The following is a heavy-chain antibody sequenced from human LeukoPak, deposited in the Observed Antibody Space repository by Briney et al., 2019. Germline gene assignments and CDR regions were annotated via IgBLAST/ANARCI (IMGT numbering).Heavy chain of an antibody. Sequence: GGSLRLSCAASGFTFSSYGMHWVRQAPGKGLEWVAFIRYDGSNKYYADSVKGRFTISRDNSKNTLYLQMNSLRAEDTAVYYCARGWVGPPYSSSWYSDYWGQGTLVTVSS. CDR1: GFTFSSYG. V-gene: IGHV3-30*02. CDR2: IRYDGSNK. D-gene: IGHD6-13*01. CDR3: ARGWVGPPYSSSWYSDY. J-gene: IGHJ4*02.